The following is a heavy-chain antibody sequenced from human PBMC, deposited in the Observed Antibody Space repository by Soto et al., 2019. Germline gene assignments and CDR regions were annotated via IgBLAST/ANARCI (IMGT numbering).Heavy chain of an antibody. CDR3: AAYYYDSSGYSYYYYGMDV. CDR1: GFTVSSNY. V-gene: IGHV3-66*01. D-gene: IGHD3-22*01. CDR2: IYSGGGT. J-gene: IGHJ6*02. Sequence: GGSLRLSCAASGFTVSSNYMSWVRQAPGKGLEWVSVIYSGGGTYYADSVKGRFTISRDNSKNTLYLQMNSLRAEDTAVYYCAAYYYDSSGYSYYYYGMDVWGQGTTVTVSS.